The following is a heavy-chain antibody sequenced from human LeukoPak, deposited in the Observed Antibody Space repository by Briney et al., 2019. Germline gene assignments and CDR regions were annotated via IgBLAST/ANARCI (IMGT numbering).Heavy chain of an antibody. J-gene: IGHJ4*02. CDR3: ARRSSGWYEWCFQY. V-gene: IGHV3-7*01. D-gene: IGHD6-19*01. Sequence: GSLRPSWSAAGFTFSSHWISWVRQAPGKGLEWVANIKQDGSEKYYVDSVKGRFTISRDNAKNSLYLQMNSLRAEDTAVYYCARRSSGWYEWCFQYWGQGTLVTVSS. CDR2: IKQDGSEK. CDR1: GFTFSSHW.